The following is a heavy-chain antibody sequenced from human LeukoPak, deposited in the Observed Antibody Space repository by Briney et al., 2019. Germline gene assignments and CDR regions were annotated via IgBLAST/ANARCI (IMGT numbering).Heavy chain of an antibody. V-gene: IGHV4-4*07. Sequence: SETLSLTCTVSGGPISSYYWSWIRQPAGKGLEWIGRIYTSGSTNYNPSLKSRVTMSGDTSKNQFSLKLSSVTAADTAVYYCARDISYYYDSSGSPDYWGQGTLVTVSS. CDR1: GGPISSYY. CDR2: IYTSGST. J-gene: IGHJ4*02. CDR3: ARDISYYYDSSGSPDY. D-gene: IGHD3-22*01.